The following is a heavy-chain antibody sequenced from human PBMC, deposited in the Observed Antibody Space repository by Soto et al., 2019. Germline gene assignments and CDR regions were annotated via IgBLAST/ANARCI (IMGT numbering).Heavy chain of an antibody. Sequence: SETLSLTCSIYSGSFSGYYWSWIRQPPGKGLEWIGEISQSGNTNYSPSLKSRVSISIDTSKKQFSLKLSSVTAADTAVYYCARAPRRGLGDSSGYYLDYWGQGTLVTVSS. CDR1: SGSFSGYY. J-gene: IGHJ4*02. D-gene: IGHD3-22*01. V-gene: IGHV4-34*01. CDR3: ARAPRRGLGDSSGYYLDY. CDR2: ISQSGNT.